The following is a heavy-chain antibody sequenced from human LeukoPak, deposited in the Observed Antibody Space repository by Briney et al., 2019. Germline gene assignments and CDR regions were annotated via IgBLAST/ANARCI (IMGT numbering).Heavy chain of an antibody. J-gene: IGHJ3*02. D-gene: IGHD2-2*02. Sequence: GGSLRLSCAASGFTFSSYAMSWVRQAPGKGLEWVSAISGSGGSTYYADSVKGRFTISRDNSKNTLYLQMNSLRAEDTAVYYCAKDIVVVPAAIPGAFDIWGQGTMVTVSS. V-gene: IGHV3-23*01. CDR3: AKDIVVVPAAIPGAFDI. CDR2: ISGSGGST. CDR1: GFTFSSYA.